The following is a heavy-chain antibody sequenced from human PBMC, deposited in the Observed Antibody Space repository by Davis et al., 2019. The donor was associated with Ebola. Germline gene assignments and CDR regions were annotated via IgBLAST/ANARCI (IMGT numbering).Heavy chain of an antibody. V-gene: IGHV3-21*01. Sequence: GGSLRLSCAAPGFTFSSYSMNWVRQAPGKGLEWVSSISSSGTYIYSADSVKGRFTISRDNAKNSLYLQMNSLRAEDTAVFYCAREGTGYYFDYWGQGTLVTVSS. D-gene: IGHD1-14*01. CDR2: ISSSGTYI. CDR1: GFTFSSYS. CDR3: AREGTGYYFDY. J-gene: IGHJ4*02.